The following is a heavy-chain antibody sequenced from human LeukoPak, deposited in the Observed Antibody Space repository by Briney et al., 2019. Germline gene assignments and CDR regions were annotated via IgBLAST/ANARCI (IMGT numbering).Heavy chain of an antibody. J-gene: IGHJ5*02. CDR2: ISWSSGSI. CDR3: AKDIVGATLGGWFDP. D-gene: IGHD1-26*01. V-gene: IGHV3-9*01. Sequence: GGSLRLSCAASGFTFDDYAMHWVRQAPGKGLEWVSGISWSSGSIGYADSVKGRFTISRDNAKNSLYLQMNSLRAEDTALYYCAKDIVGATLGGWFDPWGQGTLVTVSS. CDR1: GFTFDDYA.